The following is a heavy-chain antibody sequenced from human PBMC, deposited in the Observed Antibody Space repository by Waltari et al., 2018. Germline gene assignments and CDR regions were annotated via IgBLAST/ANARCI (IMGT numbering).Heavy chain of an antibody. D-gene: IGHD5-12*01. Sequence: QVQLQESGPGLVKPSETLSLTCTVSGGSICSHYWSWIRQPPGKGLEWIGYIYYSGSTNYNPSLKSRVTISVDTSKNQFSLKLSSVTAADTAVYYCARGDLEMATSFDYWGQGTLVTVSS. CDR2: IYYSGST. CDR1: GGSICSHY. CDR3: ARGDLEMATSFDY. V-gene: IGHV4-59*11. J-gene: IGHJ4*02.